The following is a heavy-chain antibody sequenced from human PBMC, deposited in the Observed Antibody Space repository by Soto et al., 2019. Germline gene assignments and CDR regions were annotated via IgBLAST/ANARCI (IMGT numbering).Heavy chain of an antibody. V-gene: IGHV4-59*08. J-gene: IGHJ5*01. Sequence: PSETLSLTCTVSGGSISHYYWSWIRQPPGTGLEWIGYIFYSGSTNYNPSLKSRVSISVDTSKNQFSLKLDSVTAADTAVYYCARHNNTYGYPLESSGQGTLVTVSS. D-gene: IGHD5-18*01. CDR3: ARHNNTYGYPLES. CDR2: IFYSGST. CDR1: GGSISHYY.